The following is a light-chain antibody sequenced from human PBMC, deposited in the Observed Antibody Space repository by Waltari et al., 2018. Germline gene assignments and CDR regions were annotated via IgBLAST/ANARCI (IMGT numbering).Light chain of an antibody. J-gene: IGKJ1*01. Sequence: EVVMTQSPVTLSVSPGARATLSCRASQSVSNNLAWYQHNPVQAPRLVMYDASTRASGPPARFSGTGSGREFTLTINSLQSEDVAIYYCQQYSNWPPWTFGQGTTVEIK. CDR2: DAS. V-gene: IGKV3-15*01. CDR1: QSVSNN. CDR3: QQYSNWPPWT.